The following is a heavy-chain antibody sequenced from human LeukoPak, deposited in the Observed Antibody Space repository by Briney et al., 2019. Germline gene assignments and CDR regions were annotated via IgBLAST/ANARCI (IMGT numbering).Heavy chain of an antibody. V-gene: IGHV5-51*01. CDR3: ARRSSTVTPVVDV. CDR2: IYPGDSDT. D-gene: IGHD4-17*01. J-gene: IGHJ6*02. Sequence: IGWVRQRPGKGLEWMGTIYPGDSDTRYSPSFQGQVTISADKSISTAYLQWSSLKASDTAMYYCARRSSTVTPVVDVWGQGTTVTVSS.